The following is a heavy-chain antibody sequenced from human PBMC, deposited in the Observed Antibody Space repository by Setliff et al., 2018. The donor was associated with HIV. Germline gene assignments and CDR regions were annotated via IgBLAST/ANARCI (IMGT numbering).Heavy chain of an antibody. V-gene: IGHV3-53*01. Sequence: GGSLRLSCAVSGFTVSGTYMRWIRQAPGKGLEWVSVIYDDGSTYYADSVKGRFTSSRDSSKNTLFIQMNSLRAEDTAMYYCARGHYGEWGQGTLVTVSS. D-gene: IGHD4-17*01. CDR3: ARGHYGE. CDR2: IYDDGST. J-gene: IGHJ4*02. CDR1: GFTVSGTY.